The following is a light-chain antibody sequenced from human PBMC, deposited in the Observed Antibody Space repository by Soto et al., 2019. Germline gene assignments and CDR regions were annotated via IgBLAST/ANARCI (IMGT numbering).Light chain of an antibody. Sequence: QSALTQPASVSGSPGQSITISCTGTSSDVGSYNLVSWYQQHPGKAPKLMIYEGNERPSGVSNRFSGSKSGNTASLTISGLQAEDEVDYYCCSYAGSSTCVFGGGTKVTVL. J-gene: IGLJ3*02. CDR3: CSYAGSSTCV. CDR2: EGN. CDR1: SSDVGSYNL. V-gene: IGLV2-23*01.